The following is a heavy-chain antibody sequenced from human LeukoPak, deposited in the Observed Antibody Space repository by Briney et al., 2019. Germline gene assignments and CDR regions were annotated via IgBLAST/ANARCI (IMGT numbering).Heavy chain of an antibody. CDR1: GFTFSSYG. CDR3: AKDLRSSVDTAIAH. V-gene: IGHV3-30*02. CDR2: IRYDGSNK. Sequence: GGSLRLSCAASGFTFSSYGMHWVRQAPGKGLECVTFIRYDGSNKYYADSVKGRFTISRDNSKNTLYLQMNSLRAEDRAVYYGAKDLRSSVDTAIAHWGQGTLVTLSS. J-gene: IGHJ4*02. D-gene: IGHD5-18*01.